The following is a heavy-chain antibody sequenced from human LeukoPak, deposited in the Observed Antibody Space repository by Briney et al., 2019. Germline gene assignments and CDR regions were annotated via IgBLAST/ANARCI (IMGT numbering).Heavy chain of an antibody. Sequence: GGSLRLSCAASGFSFNIYAMTWVRQAPGKGLEWVAQTKQDGSEKYYVDSVKGRFTTSRDKNPLFLQMNSVRAEDTAVYYCVGWGISGITNHWGQGTLVTVSS. CDR3: VGWGISGITNH. J-gene: IGHJ4*02. CDR2: TKQDGSEK. CDR1: GFSFNIYA. V-gene: IGHV3-7*01. D-gene: IGHD1-7*01.